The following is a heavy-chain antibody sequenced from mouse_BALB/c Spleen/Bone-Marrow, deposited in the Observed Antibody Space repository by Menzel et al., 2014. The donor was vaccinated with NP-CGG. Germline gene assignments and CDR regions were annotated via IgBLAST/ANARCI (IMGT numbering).Heavy chain of an antibody. V-gene: IGHV1S53*01. Sequence: VQLQQSDAELVKPGASVKISCKASGYTFTDHAIHWVKQMPEQGLEWIGYISPGDGVIKYNEKFKGKAILTADKSSSTAYMQFNSLTSEDSAVYFCKRSLGRFAYWGQGTLVTVSA. J-gene: IGHJ3*01. CDR2: ISPGDGVI. CDR3: KRSLGRFAY. CDR1: GYTFTDHA. D-gene: IGHD4-1*01.